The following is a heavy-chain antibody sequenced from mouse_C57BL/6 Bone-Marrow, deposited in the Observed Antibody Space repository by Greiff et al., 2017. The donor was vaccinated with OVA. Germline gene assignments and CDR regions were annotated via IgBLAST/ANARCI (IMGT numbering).Heavy chain of an antibody. D-gene: IGHD1-1*01. CDR3: ATITTVVADDY. J-gene: IGHJ2*01. V-gene: IGHV14-2*01. Sequence: VQLKESGAELVKPGASVKLSCTASGFNIKDYYMHWVKQRTEQGLEWIGRIDPEDGETKYAPKFQGKATITADTSSNTAYLQLSSLTSEDTAVYYCATITTVVADDYWGQGTTLTVSS. CDR2: IDPEDGET. CDR1: GFNIKDYY.